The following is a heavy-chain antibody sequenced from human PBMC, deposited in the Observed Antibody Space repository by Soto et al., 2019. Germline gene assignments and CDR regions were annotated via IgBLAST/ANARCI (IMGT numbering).Heavy chain of an antibody. CDR2: ISSNGGST. CDR1: GFTFSSYA. V-gene: IGHV3-64D*06. CDR3: VKPSLNDIVVVPAAQTYYYMDV. D-gene: IGHD2-2*01. Sequence: GGSLRLSCSASGFTFSSYAMHWVRQAPGKGLEYVSAISSNGGSTYYADSVKGRFTISRDNSKNTLYLQMSSLRAEDTAVYYCVKPSLNDIVVVPAAQTYYYMDVWGKGTTVTVSS. J-gene: IGHJ6*03.